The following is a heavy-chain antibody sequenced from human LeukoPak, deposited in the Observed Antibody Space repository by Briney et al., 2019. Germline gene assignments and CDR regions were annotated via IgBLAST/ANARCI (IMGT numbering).Heavy chain of an antibody. CDR1: GGSISSGGYY. D-gene: IGHD3-22*01. V-gene: IGHV4-31*03. CDR3: ASLARGSGSIDY. J-gene: IGHJ4*02. CDR2: IYYSGST. Sequence: SQTLSLTCTVSGGSISSGGYYWSWLRQHPGKGLEWIGYIYYSGSTYYNPSLKSRVTISVDTSKNQFSLKLSSVTAADTAVYYCASLARGSGSIDYWGQGTLVTVSS.